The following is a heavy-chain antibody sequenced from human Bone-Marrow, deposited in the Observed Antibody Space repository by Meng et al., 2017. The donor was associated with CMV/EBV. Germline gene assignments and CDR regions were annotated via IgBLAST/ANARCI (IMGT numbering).Heavy chain of an antibody. J-gene: IGHJ6*02. V-gene: IGHV3-15*01. CDR2: IKSKSDGGTT. Sequence: GESLKISCAASGFIFSNAWMSWVRQAPGKGLEWVGRIKSKSDGGTTDYAAPVEGRFTISRDDSKNTLYLQMNSLKIEDTAVYYCTTHYSDSSGYRSGMYVWGQGTTVTVSS. CDR1: GFIFSNAW. D-gene: IGHD3-22*01. CDR3: TTHYSDSSGYRSGMYV.